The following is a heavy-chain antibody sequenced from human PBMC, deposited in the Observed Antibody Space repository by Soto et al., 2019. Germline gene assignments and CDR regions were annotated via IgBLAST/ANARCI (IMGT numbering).Heavy chain of an antibody. J-gene: IGHJ4*02. CDR2: IYHSGST. CDR1: GGSVSSTHW. D-gene: IGHD6-19*01. CDR3: AGDRAVSARGSFDY. Sequence: QVQLQESGPGLVEPSGTLSLTCAVSGGSVSSTHWWSWVRQPPGKGLEWIGEIYHSGSTYYNPSLKSRVTISVDKSKNQFSRRLSSVTAADTAVYFCAGDRAVSARGSFDYWGQGTLVTVSS. V-gene: IGHV4-4*02.